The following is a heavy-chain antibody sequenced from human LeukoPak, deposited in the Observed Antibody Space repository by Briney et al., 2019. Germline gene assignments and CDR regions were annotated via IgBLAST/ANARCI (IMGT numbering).Heavy chain of an antibody. CDR2: IRYDGSNK. CDR3: AKVGYYYDSSGPIHY. CDR1: GFTFSSYG. Sequence: GGTLRLSCAASGFTFSSYGMSWVRQAPGKGLEWVAFIRYDGSNKYYADSVKGRFTISRDNSKNTLYLQMNSLRAEDTAVYYCAKVGYYYDSSGPIHYWGQGTLVTVSS. J-gene: IGHJ4*02. D-gene: IGHD3-22*01. V-gene: IGHV3-30*02.